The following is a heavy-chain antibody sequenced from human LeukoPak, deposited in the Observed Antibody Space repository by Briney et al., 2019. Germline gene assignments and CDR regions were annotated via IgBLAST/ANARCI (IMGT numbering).Heavy chain of an antibody. V-gene: IGHV3-23*01. Sequence: PGGSLRLSCEASGFTFSRHAMSWVRQAPGKGLEWVSSLSGTGGSTYYADSVRGRLTVSRDNSRNMLYLEMNSLRAEDTAVYYCAKSGPYCSSTSCNYFDYWGQGTLVTVSS. CDR2: LSGTGGST. D-gene: IGHD2-2*01. CDR1: GFTFSRHA. J-gene: IGHJ4*02. CDR3: AKSGPYCSSTSCNYFDY.